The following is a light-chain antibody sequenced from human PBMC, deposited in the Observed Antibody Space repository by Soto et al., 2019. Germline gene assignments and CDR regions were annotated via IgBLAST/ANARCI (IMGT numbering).Light chain of an antibody. CDR3: QQYYSTPLT. CDR2: WAS. CDR1: QSVLYSTNNKNY. V-gene: IGKV4-1*01. J-gene: IGKJ1*01. Sequence: IVMTQSPDSLAVSLGETATINCKSSQSVLYSTNNKNYLAWYQQKLGQPPKLLIYWASTRESGVPDRFSGSGSGTDFTLTISSLQADDVAVYYCQQYYSTPLTFGQGTKVEIK.